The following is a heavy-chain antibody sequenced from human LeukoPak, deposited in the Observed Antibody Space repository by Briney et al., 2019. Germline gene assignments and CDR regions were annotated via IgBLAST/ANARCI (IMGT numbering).Heavy chain of an antibody. J-gene: IGHJ3*02. CDR2: IYYSGTT. CDR3: ARPRSGRVAFDI. Sequence: SETLSLTCTVSGGSISSGTYYWGWIRQPPGRGLEWIGSIYYSGTTYFNPSLKSRVTISVDTSKNEFSLKLSSVTAADTAVYYCARPRSGRVAFDIWGQGTMVTVSS. CDR1: GGSISSGTYY. V-gene: IGHV4-39*01. D-gene: IGHD2-8*02.